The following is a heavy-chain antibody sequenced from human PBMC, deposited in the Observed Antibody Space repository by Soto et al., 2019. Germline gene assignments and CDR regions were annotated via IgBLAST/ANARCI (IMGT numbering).Heavy chain of an antibody. Sequence: HPGGDLRLSCAAAGFPFSDYAMHWVRQAPGKGLEWVAMISFDGSNEHYADSVQGRCTISRDNSENTLYLQMNSLRADDTAVYYCARPAATVIFYSGMDVWGQGTTVTVSS. J-gene: IGHJ6*02. CDR2: ISFDGSNE. V-gene: IGHV3-30-3*01. D-gene: IGHD4-17*01. CDR3: ARPAATVIFYSGMDV. CDR1: GFPFSDYA.